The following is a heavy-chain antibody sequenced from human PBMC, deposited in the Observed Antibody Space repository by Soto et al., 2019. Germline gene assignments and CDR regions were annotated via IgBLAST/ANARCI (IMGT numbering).Heavy chain of an antibody. J-gene: IGHJ5*02. V-gene: IGHV4-30-4*01. CDR2: IYYSGST. D-gene: IGHD2-15*01. Sequence: SETLSLTCTVSGGSISSGDYYWSWIRQPPGKGLEWIGYIYYSGSTYYNPSPKSRVTISVDTSKNQFSLKLSSVTAADTAVYYCAGGKKINWFDPWGQGTLVTVSS. CDR1: GGSISSGDYY. CDR3: AGGKKINWFDP.